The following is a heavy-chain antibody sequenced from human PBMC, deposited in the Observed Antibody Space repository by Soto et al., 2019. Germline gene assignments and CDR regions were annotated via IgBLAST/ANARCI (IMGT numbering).Heavy chain of an antibody. J-gene: IGHJ4*02. Sequence: GSLRLSCAASGFTFSSYGMHWVRQAPGKGLEWVAVISYDGSNKYYADSVKGRFTISRDNSKNTLYLQMNSLRAEDTAVYYCAKDRVSLIVVVPAATLDYWGQGTLVTVSS. CDR1: GFTFSSYG. D-gene: IGHD2-2*01. CDR3: AKDRVSLIVVVPAATLDY. V-gene: IGHV3-30*18. CDR2: ISYDGSNK.